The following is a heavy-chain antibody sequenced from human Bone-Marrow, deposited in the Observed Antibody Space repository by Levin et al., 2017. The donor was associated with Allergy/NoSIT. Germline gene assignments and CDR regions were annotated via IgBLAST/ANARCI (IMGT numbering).Heavy chain of an antibody. V-gene: IGHV1-69*04. CDR3: ARSYSSSWYRR. CDR1: GGTFSSYA. Sequence: SVKVSCKASGGTFSSYAISWVRQAPGQGLEWMGRIIPILGIANYAQKFQGRVTITADKSTSTAYMELSSLRSEDTAVYYCARSYSSSWYRRWGQGTLVTVSS. CDR2: IIPILGIA. D-gene: IGHD6-13*01. J-gene: IGHJ4*02.